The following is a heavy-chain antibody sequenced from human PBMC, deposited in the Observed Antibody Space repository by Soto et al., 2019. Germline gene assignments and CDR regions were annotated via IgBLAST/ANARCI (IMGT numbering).Heavy chain of an antibody. Sequence: PGGSLRLSCAASGFTFSSYSMNWVRQAPGKGLEWVSSISSSSSYIYYADSVKGRFTISRDNAKNSLYLQMNSLRAEDTAVYYCARVLYYYGSGSYYSDYYYYMDVWGKGTTVTVSS. V-gene: IGHV3-21*01. J-gene: IGHJ6*03. CDR1: GFTFSSYS. CDR2: ISSSSSYI. CDR3: ARVLYYYGSGSYYSDYYYYMDV. D-gene: IGHD3-10*01.